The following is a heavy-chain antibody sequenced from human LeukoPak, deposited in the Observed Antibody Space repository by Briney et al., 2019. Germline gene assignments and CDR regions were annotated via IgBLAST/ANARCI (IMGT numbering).Heavy chain of an antibody. CDR1: GYTLTELS. D-gene: IGHD6-13*01. V-gene: IGHV1-24*01. CDR3: ATAQDYSSSWYRPPFDP. J-gene: IGHJ5*02. CDR2: FDPEDGET. Sequence: ASVKVSFKVSGYTLTELSMHWVRQAPGKGLEWMGGFDPEDGETIYAQKFQGRVTMTEDTSTDTAYMELSSLRSEDTAVYYCATAQDYSSSWYRPPFDPWGQGTLVTVSS.